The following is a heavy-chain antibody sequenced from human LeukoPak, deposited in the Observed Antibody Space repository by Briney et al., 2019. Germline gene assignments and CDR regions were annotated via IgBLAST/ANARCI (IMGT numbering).Heavy chain of an antibody. D-gene: IGHD6-13*01. V-gene: IGHV3-23*01. J-gene: IGHJ4*02. CDR2: ISGSGGST. Sequence: GGSLRLSCAASGFTFSSYGMHWVRQAPGKGLEWVSAISGSGGSTYYADSVKGRFTISRVNSKNTLYLQMNSLRAEDTAVYYCAKDTGYSSSWPFDYWGQGTLVTVSS. CDR3: AKDTGYSSSWPFDY. CDR1: GFTFSSYG.